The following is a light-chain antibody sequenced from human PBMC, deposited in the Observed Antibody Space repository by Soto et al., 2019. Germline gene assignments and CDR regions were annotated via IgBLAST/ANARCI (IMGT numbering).Light chain of an antibody. J-gene: IGKJ2*01. CDR1: QNIYNY. V-gene: IGKV1-39*01. CDR2: TAS. Sequence: DIQMTQSPSSLSAFVGDRVTITCRASQNIYNYLNWYQQKPGKAPKVLIYTASTLRSGVPSRFSGSGSGTDFTLTISSLQPEDFATYYCQESYSTSRTFGQGTKLEIK. CDR3: QESYSTSRT.